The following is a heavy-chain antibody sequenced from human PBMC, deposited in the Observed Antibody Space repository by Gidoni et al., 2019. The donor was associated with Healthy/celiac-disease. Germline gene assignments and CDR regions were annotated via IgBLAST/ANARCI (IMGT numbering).Heavy chain of an antibody. D-gene: IGHD3-16*01. V-gene: IGHV3-9*01. CDR1: GFPFDDYA. CDR3: AKDRGPASLAYFDY. CDR2: ISWNSGSI. J-gene: IGHJ4*02. Sequence: EVQLVESGGGLVQPGRSLRLSCAASGFPFDDYAMHWVRQAPGKGLEWVSGISWNSGSIGYADSVKGRFTISRDNAKNSLYLQMNSLRAEDTALYYCAKDRGPASLAYFDYWGQGTLVTVSS.